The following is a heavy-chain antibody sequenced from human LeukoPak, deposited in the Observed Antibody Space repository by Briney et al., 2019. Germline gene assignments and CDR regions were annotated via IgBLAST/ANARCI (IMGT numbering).Heavy chain of an antibody. CDR3: ARHPHIVVVPAAMFDY. Sequence: PGGSLRLSCAASGFTFSNYWMSWVRQAPGKGLEWVANIKQDGSEKYYVDSVKGRFTISRDNAKNSLYLQMNSLRAEDTAVYYCARHPHIVVVPAAMFDYWGQGTLVTVSS. D-gene: IGHD2-2*01. CDR2: IKQDGSEK. V-gene: IGHV3-7*03. CDR1: GFTFSNYW. J-gene: IGHJ4*02.